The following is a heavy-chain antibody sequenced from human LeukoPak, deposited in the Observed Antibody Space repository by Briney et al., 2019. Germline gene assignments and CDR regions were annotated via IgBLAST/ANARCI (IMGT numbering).Heavy chain of an antibody. J-gene: IGHJ3*02. CDR2: ISWNSGSI. CDR1: GFTFDDYA. V-gene: IGHV3-9*03. CDR3: AKGGSYYNAFDI. D-gene: IGHD1-26*01. Sequence: PGRSLRLSCAASGFTFDDYAMHWVRHAPGKGLEWVSGISWNSGSIGYADSVKGRFTIARDNAKNSLYLQMNSLRAEDMALYYCAKGGSYYNAFDIWGQGTMVTVSS.